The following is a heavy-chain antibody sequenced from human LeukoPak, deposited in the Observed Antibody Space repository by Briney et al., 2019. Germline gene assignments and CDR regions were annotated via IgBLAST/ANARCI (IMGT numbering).Heavy chain of an antibody. CDR3: ARRLAVTGRYYFDY. V-gene: IGHV4-39*01. J-gene: IGHJ4*02. D-gene: IGHD6-19*01. Sequence: PSETLSLTCTVSGGSISSSSFYWGWIRQPPGKGLEWIGSIYYSGNTYYNPSLKSRVTISVDTSKDQFSLKLSSVTAADTAVYYCARRLAVTGRYYFDYWGQGTLVTVSS. CDR2: IYYSGNT. CDR1: GGSISSSSFY.